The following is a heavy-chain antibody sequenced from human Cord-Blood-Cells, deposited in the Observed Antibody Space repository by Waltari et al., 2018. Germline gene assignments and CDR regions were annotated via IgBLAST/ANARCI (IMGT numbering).Heavy chain of an antibody. V-gene: IGHV3-23*04. Sequence: EVQLVESGGGLVQPGGSLRLSCAASGFPFSSYAMSWVRQAPGKGLEWVSAIRGSGGSTYYADSVKGRFTISRDNSKNTLYLQMNSLRAEDTAVYYCARREYSSSYFDYWGQGTLVTVSS. CDR2: IRGSGGST. CDR1: GFPFSSYA. CDR3: ARREYSSSYFDY. J-gene: IGHJ4*02. D-gene: IGHD6-6*01.